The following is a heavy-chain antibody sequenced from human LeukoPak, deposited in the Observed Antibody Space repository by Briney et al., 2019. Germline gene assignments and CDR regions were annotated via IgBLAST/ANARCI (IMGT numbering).Heavy chain of an antibody. V-gene: IGHV1-2*06. Sequence: ASVKVSCKASGYTFTGYYMHWVRQAPGQGLEWMGRINPNSGGTNYAQKFQGRVTMTRDTSISTAYMELSRLRSDDTAVYYCARWYYDILTGYYHFDYWGQGNLVTVSS. J-gene: IGHJ4*02. CDR2: INPNSGGT. CDR3: ARWYYDILTGYYHFDY. CDR1: GYTFTGYY. D-gene: IGHD3-9*01.